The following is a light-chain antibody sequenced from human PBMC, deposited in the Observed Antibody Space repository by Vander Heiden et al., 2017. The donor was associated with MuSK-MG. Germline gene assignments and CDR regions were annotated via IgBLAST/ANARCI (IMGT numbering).Light chain of an antibody. Sequence: DIQMTQSPSTLSASVGDRVTITCRASQSIDSWLAWYQQKPGKAPKLLIYKASSLESGVPSRFSGSGSGTEFTLTINSRQPDDFASYYCQQYKTYPYIFGQGTKLEIK. CDR1: QSIDSW. CDR2: KAS. J-gene: IGKJ2*01. CDR3: QQYKTYPYI. V-gene: IGKV1-5*03.